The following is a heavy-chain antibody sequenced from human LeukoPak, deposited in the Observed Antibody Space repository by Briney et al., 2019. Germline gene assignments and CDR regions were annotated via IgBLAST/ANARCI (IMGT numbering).Heavy chain of an antibody. CDR1: GFTFRRYA. Sequence: PGGSLRPSCTGYGFTFRRYAMSWVRQAPGKGLEWVSSISSSSSYIYYADSVKGRSTISRDNAKNSLYLQMNSLRAEDTAVYYCAKDRWPQSRITMIVVVTPYYFDYWGQGTLVTVSS. CDR3: AKDRWPQSRITMIVVVTPYYFDY. CDR2: ISSSSSYI. D-gene: IGHD3-22*01. J-gene: IGHJ4*02. V-gene: IGHV3-21*04.